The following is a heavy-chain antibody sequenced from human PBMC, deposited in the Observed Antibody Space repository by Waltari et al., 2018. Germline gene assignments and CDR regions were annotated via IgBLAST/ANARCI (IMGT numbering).Heavy chain of an antibody. D-gene: IGHD6-19*01. Sequence: QVQLQQWGAGLLKPSETLSLTCAVYGGSFSGYYWSWIRQPPGKGLEWIGEIKHSGSPNYTPSRRSRVTISVDTSKIQFSLKLSSVTAADTAVYYCARGQYSSGWYRAYRWFDPWGQGTLVTVSS. V-gene: IGHV4-34*01. CDR2: IKHSGSP. CDR1: GGSFSGYY. CDR3: ARGQYSSGWYRAYRWFDP. J-gene: IGHJ5*02.